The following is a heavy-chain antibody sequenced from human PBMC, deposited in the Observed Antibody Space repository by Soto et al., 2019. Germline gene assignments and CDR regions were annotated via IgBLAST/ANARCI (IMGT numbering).Heavy chain of an antibody. D-gene: IGHD2-15*01. CDR3: ARRHSGGFFRFFDS. CDR1: GGSLSTNP. V-gene: IGHV1-69*06. Sequence: ASVRVSCKASGGSLSTNPISWVRQAPGQGLEWMGGTGSGTGPGNHAQKFQGRLTVTADKSTSTVYMELTNLSSEDTAVYYCARRHSGGFFRFFDSWGQGTLVTVS. J-gene: IGHJ4*02. CDR2: TGSGTGPG.